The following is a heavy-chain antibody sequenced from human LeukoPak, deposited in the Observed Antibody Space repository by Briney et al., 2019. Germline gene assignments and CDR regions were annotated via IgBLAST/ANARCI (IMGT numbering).Heavy chain of an antibody. V-gene: IGHV4-39*01. D-gene: IGHD3-3*02. CDR2: IYYSGST. CDR1: GGSISSSSYY. Sequence: SETLSLTCTVSGGSISSSSYYWGWIRQPPGKGLEWIGSIYYSGSTYYNPSLKSRVTISVDTSKNQFSLKLSSVTAADTAVYYCARHPGRGLAARPYRYYHLDGRGKGTTVTVSS. CDR3: ARHPGRGLAARPYRYYHLDG. J-gene: IGHJ6*03.